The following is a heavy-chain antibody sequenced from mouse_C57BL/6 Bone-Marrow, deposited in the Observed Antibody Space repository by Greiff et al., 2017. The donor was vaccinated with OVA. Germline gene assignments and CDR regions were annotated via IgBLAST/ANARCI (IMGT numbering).Heavy chain of an antibody. V-gene: IGHV14-1*01. CDR3: TPYYYGSSYWYFDV. Sequence: VQLQQSGAELVRPGASVKLSCTASGFNIKDYYMHWVKQRPEQGLEWSGRIDPEDGDTEYAPKFQGKATMTADTSSNTAYLQLSSLTSEDTAVYYCTPYYYGSSYWYFDVWGTGTTVTVSS. CDR2: IDPEDGDT. CDR1: GFNIKDYY. J-gene: IGHJ1*03. D-gene: IGHD1-1*01.